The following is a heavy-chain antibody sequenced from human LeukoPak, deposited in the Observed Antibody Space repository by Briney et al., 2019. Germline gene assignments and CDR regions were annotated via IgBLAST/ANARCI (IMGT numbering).Heavy chain of an antibody. CDR3: ASPGFADARSGYPILVTWGAFDI. CDR2: IYSSGST. D-gene: IGHD3-22*01. V-gene: IGHV4-39*07. CDR1: GASISSGSNY. J-gene: IGHJ3*02. Sequence: SETLSLTCSVSGASISSGSNYWGWIRQPPGKTLEWIGSIYSSGSTYYNSSLQSRVIIIIDTPKNHFSLTLSSVTAADTAVYYCASPGFADARSGYPILVTWGAFDIWGQGTMVTVSS.